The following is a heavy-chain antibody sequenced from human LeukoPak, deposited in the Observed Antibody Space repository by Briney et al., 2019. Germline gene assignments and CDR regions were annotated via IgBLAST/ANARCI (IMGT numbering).Heavy chain of an antibody. CDR3: AREVPPGT. D-gene: IGHD1-1*01. J-gene: IGHJ5*02. V-gene: IGHV4-39*07. Sequence: PSETLSLTCNVSGGSISSSRHYWGWIRQPPGKGLQWIGGIYYSGSTYYNPSLRSRVTLSVDTSKNQFSLKLSSVTAADTAVYYCAREVPPGTWGQGTLVTVSS. CDR1: GGSISSSRHY. CDR2: IYYSGST.